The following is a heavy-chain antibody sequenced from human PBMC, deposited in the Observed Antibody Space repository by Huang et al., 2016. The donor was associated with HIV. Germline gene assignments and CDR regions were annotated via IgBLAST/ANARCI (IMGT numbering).Heavy chain of an antibody. J-gene: IGHJ4*02. D-gene: IGHD3-3*01. CDR1: GFTFSTYS. CDR3: ARGIRYFGVVAYFDY. Sequence: EVQLVESGGGLVQPGGSLRLSCAASGFTFSTYSMNWVRQAPGKGLEWVSYISSSNSTIYYADSVKGRFTISRDNAKNSLFLQMNSLRDEDTAVYYCARGIRYFGVVAYFDYWGQGALVTVSS. V-gene: IGHV3-48*02. CDR2: ISSSNSTI.